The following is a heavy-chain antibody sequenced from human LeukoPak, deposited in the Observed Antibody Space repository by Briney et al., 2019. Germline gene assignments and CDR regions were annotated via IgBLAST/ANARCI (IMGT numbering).Heavy chain of an antibody. Sequence: GGSLRLSCAASGFTFSGFSMNWVRQAPGKGLEWVSLISSRSTYVYYADAVKGRFTISRDNAKDSLYLQMNTLRAEDTAVYFCAREFHDRGSPYYYYYGMDVWGQGTTVIVSS. CDR3: AREFHDRGSPYYYYYGMDV. J-gene: IGHJ6*02. CDR1: GFTFSGFS. CDR2: ISSRSTYV. V-gene: IGHV3-21*01. D-gene: IGHD3-9*01.